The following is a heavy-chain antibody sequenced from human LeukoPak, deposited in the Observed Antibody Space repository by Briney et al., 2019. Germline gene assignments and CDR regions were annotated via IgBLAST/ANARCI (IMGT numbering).Heavy chain of an antibody. CDR1: GFTFNRNA. J-gene: IGHJ3*02. CDR3: ARAGGTGTTDAFDI. V-gene: IGHV3-53*04. CDR2: IYSGGST. D-gene: IGHD1-1*01. Sequence: QPGGSLRLSCAASGFTFNRNAISWVRQAPGKGLEWVSVIYSGGSTYYADSVKGRFTISRHNSKNTLYLQMNSLRAEDTAVYYCARAGGTGTTDAFDIWGQGTMVTVSS.